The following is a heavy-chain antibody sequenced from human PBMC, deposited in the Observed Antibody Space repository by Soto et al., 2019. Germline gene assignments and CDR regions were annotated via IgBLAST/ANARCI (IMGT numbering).Heavy chain of an antibody. V-gene: IGHV1-2*02. J-gene: IGHJ6*02. CDR1: GYTFTDDY. D-gene: IGHD2-21*02. CDR2: INPHSGST. Sequence: QVQVVHSGAEVKKPGASVKISCKTSGYTFTDDYLHWVRQAPGQGLEWVGWINPHSGSTNFAEKFLGRVSMTRDTSISTAYMELFSLTSGDTAIYYCARAIYCGDDCYSYGMDVWGQGTTVTVSS. CDR3: ARAIYCGDDCYSYGMDV.